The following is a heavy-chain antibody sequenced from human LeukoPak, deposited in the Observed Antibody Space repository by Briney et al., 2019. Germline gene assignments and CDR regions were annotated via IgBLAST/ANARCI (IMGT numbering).Heavy chain of an antibody. J-gene: IGHJ4*02. Sequence: SVKVSCKASGGTFSSYAISWVRQAPGQGLEWMGGIIPILGTANYAQKFQGRVTITADESTSTAYMELSSLRSEDTAVYYCASGSSSSVATYYFDYWGQGTLVTVSS. CDR2: IIPILGTA. CDR3: ASGSSSSVATYYFDY. D-gene: IGHD6-6*01. V-gene: IGHV1-69*13. CDR1: GGTFSSYA.